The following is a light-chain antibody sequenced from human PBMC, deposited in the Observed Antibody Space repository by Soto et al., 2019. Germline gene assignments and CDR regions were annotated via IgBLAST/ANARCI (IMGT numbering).Light chain of an antibody. CDR3: SSYTSSSTYV. CDR1: SSDVGGYNY. CDR2: DVS. J-gene: IGLJ1*01. V-gene: IGLV2-14*01. Sequence: QSVLTQPASVSGSPGQSIAISCIVSSSDVGGYNYVSWHQQHPGKAPKVVIYDVSNRPSGVSDRFSGSKSGNTASLTISGLQAEDEADYYCSSYTSSSTYVFGTGTKLTVL.